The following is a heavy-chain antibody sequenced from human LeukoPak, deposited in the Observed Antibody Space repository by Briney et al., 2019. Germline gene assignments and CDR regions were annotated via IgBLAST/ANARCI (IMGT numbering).Heavy chain of an antibody. D-gene: IGHD6-19*01. Sequence: GNSLRLSCAASGFTFSNYGMHWVRQAPGRGLEWVAAVLYYGSITYYADSVKGRFTISRDNSKNTLYLQMNTLRAEDTAMYYCARDRVPSEYYFDYWGQGTLVTVSS. CDR3: ARDRVPSEYYFDY. J-gene: IGHJ4*02. V-gene: IGHV3-33*01. CDR2: VLYYGSIT. CDR1: GFTFSNYG.